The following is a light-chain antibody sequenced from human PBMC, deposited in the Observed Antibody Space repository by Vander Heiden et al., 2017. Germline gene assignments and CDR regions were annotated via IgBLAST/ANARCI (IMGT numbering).Light chain of an antibody. V-gene: IGKV1-39*01. J-gene: IGKJ1*01. CDR1: QSISTY. CDR3: QQSYSTPRWT. CDR2: AAS. Sequence: DFQITQSPSSLSASVGDRVTITCRASQSISTYLNWYQQKPGKAPKLLIYAASTLQSGVPSRCSGSESGTDFTLTISSLQPEDFATYYCQQSYSTPRWTFGQGTKVEIK.